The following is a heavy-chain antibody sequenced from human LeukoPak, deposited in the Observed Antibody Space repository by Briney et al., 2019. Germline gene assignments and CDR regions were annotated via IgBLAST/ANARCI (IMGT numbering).Heavy chain of an antibody. Sequence: GASVKVSCKASGYTFTGYYMHWVRQAPGQGLEWMGWINPNSGGTNYAQTFQGRVTMTRDTSISTAYMELSRLRSDDTAVYYCARDRSRFLVLCYFDYWGQGTLVTVSS. CDR2: INPNSGGT. D-gene: IGHD4/OR15-4a*01. CDR3: ARDRSRFLVLCYFDY. V-gene: IGHV1-2*02. CDR1: GYTFTGYY. J-gene: IGHJ4*02.